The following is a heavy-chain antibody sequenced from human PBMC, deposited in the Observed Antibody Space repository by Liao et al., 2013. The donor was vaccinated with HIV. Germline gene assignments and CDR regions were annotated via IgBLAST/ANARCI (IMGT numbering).Heavy chain of an antibody. J-gene: IGHJ6*03. CDR3: ARDCGGDCYVAPGEGYYYYYYMDV. V-gene: IGHV4-4*07. CDR2: IYSSGSA. CDR1: GGSIANYY. D-gene: IGHD2-21*01. Sequence: QVQLQESGPGLVKPSETLSLTCTVSGGSIANYYWNWVRQPAGKGLEWIGRIYSSGSANYNPSLKSRVTMSVGASKNQFSLELKSVTAADTAVYYCARDCGGDCYVAPGEGYYYYYYMDVWAKGRPRSTVSS.